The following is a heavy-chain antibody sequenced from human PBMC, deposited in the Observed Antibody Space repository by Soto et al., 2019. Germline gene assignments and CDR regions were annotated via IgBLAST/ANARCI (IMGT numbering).Heavy chain of an antibody. CDR2: INTDKSTL. D-gene: IGHD3-22*01. Sequence: EVQLMESGGGLVQPGGSLRLSCVASGFSFSRYWMHWVRQAPGKGLVWVSRINTDKSTLNYADSVEGRFTISRDNARSTLYLLMDSLSVEDTAVYYCVRPLYDLDSRPPFDRWGQGTLVTVSS. CDR3: VRPLYDLDSRPPFDR. J-gene: IGHJ4*02. V-gene: IGHV3-74*01. CDR1: GFSFSRYW.